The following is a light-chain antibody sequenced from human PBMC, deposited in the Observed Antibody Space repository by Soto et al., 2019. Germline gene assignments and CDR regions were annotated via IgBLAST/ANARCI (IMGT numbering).Light chain of an antibody. CDR1: SGHSSFA. CDR3: QTWGTDTVV. V-gene: IGLV4-69*01. J-gene: IGLJ2*01. Sequence: QSVLTQSPSASASLGASVKLTCTLSSGHSSFAIAWHQQQPEKGPRYLMKLNSDGSHSKGDGIPDRFSGSGSGAERYLSVSSLQSEDEADYYCQTWGTDTVVFGGGTKLTVL. CDR2: LNSDGSH.